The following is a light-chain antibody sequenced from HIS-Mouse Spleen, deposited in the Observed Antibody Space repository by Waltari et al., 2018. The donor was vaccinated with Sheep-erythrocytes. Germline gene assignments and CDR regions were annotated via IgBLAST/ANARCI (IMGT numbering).Light chain of an antibody. CDR3: QQSYSTPPRT. V-gene: IGKV1-39*01. J-gene: IGKJ4*01. CDR1: QSSSSD. CDR2: AAC. Sequence: DIPMTHSPSSLSASVVDRVTITCRATQSSSSDVNWYQQKPGKSPNVLIYAACSLQSGVPSRFSGSGSGTEFALTISSRQHEDFATDYCQQSYSTPPRTFGGGTKVEIK.